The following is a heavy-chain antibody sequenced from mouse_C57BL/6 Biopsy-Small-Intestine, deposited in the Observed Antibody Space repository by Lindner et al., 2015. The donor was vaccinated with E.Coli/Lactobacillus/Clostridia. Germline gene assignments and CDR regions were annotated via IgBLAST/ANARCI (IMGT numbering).Heavy chain of an antibody. CDR3: ARRELRRAMDY. J-gene: IGHJ4*01. Sequence: VQLQESGGGLVKPGGSLKLSCAASGFTFSDYGMHWVRQAPEKGLEWVAYISSGSSTIYYADTVKGRFTISRDNAKNTLFLQMTSLRSEDTAMYYCARRELRRAMDYWGQGTSVTVSS. D-gene: IGHD2-12*01. CDR1: GFTFSDYG. V-gene: IGHV5-17*01. CDR2: ISSGSSTI.